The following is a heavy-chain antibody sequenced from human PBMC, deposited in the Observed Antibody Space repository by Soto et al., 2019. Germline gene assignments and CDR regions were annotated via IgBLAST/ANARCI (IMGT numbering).Heavy chain of an antibody. J-gene: IGHJ6*02. CDR1: GFTFSSYG. CDR2: ISYDGSNK. Sequence: QVQLVESGGGVVQPGRSLRLSCAASGFTFSSYGMHWVRQAPGKGLEWVAVISYDGSNKYYADSVKGRFTISRDNSKNRLYLQLNSLRAEDTAVYYCAKANWGFEGPLRYRDLWGQGTTVTVSS. D-gene: IGHD7-27*01. V-gene: IGHV3-30*18. CDR3: AKANWGFEGPLRYRDL.